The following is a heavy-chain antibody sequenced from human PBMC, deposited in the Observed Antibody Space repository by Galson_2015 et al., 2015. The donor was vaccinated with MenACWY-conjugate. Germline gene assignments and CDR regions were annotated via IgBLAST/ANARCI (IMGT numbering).Heavy chain of an antibody. CDR1: GYTFTSYY. D-gene: IGHD4-23*01. CDR2: IHPSSGSA. CDR3: ATAIAYGGGVFEY. Sequence: SVKVSCKASGYTFTSYYIHWVRQAPGQGLEWMGIIHPSSGSASYTQRFQDRVTMTSDTSTSTVYMELSSLRSDDTVVYYCATAIAYGGGVFEYWGQGTLVTVSS. V-gene: IGHV1-46*01. J-gene: IGHJ4*02.